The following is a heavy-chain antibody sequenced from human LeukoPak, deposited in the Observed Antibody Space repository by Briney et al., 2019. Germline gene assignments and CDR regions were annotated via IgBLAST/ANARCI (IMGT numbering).Heavy chain of an antibody. CDR3: ARDRRAAAGTPAY. Sequence: GGSLRLSCAASGFTFDDYGMSWVRQAPGKGLEWVSAINWNGVSTGYADSVKGRFTISRDNAKNSLYLQMNSLRAEDTALYHCARDRRAAAGTPAYWGQGTLVTVSS. CDR1: GFTFDDYG. D-gene: IGHD6-13*01. J-gene: IGHJ4*02. CDR2: INWNGVST. V-gene: IGHV3-20*01.